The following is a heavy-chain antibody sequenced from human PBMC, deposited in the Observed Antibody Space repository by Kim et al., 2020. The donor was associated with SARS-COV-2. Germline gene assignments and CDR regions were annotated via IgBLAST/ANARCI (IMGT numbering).Heavy chain of an antibody. J-gene: IGHJ6*02. CDR3: ARDEEGAMVNVYESGMDV. D-gene: IGHD5-18*01. V-gene: IGHV3-11*01. Sequence: VKGRFTSSRDNGKNSLYLQMNSLRAEDSAVYYCARDEEGAMVNVYESGMDVWGQGTTVTVSS.